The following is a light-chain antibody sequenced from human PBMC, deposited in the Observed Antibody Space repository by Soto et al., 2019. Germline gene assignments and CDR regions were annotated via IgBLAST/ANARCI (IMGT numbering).Light chain of an antibody. Sequence: EIVLTQSPATLSFSPGERATLSCRASQSVRSYLAAYQQKPGQAPRLLIYDASNRATGIPARFSGSGSGTDFTLTISSLEPEDFAVYYCQQRSNWPPSITFGQGTRLEIK. CDR3: QQRSNWPPSIT. V-gene: IGKV3-11*01. J-gene: IGKJ5*01. CDR1: QSVRSY. CDR2: DAS.